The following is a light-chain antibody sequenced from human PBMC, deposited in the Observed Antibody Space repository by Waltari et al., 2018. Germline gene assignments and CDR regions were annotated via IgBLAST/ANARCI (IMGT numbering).Light chain of an antibody. CDR2: EGT. CDR1: TGAAWPYNL. CDR3: CSYVSNTYV. J-gene: IGLJ1*01. V-gene: IGLV2-23*01. Sequence: QSALTQPASVSGSPGQSITISCTGHTGAAWPYNLVSWYQQHPGKAPKLIIFEGTKRPSGVSNRFFASKSGNTASLTISGLQADDEADYHCCSYVSNTYVFGTGTKVTVL.